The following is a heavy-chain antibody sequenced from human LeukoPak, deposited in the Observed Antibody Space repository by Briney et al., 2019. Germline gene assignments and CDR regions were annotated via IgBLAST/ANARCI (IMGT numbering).Heavy chain of an antibody. CDR2: IYYTGST. D-gene: IGHD3-10*01. CDR3: ATYLFRGDTHYFDY. Sequence: PSETLSLTCTISGGSVSDYYWSWIRQSPGKGLEWIGYIYYTGSTTYNPSLKSRVTISADTSKNQFSLKLSSVTAADTAVYYCATYLFRGDTHYFDYWGQGIVVTVSS. CDR1: GGSVSDYY. V-gene: IGHV4-59*02. J-gene: IGHJ4*02.